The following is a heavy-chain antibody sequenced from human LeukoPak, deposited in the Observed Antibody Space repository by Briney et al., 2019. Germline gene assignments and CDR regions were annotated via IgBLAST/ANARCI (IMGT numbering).Heavy chain of an antibody. CDR3: ARGPSSGWFLSQFDY. D-gene: IGHD6-19*01. Sequence: ASVKVSCKASGYTFTGYYMHWVRQAPGQGLEWMGWINPNSGGTDYAQRFQGRVTMTRDTSSSTAYMELSRLRSDDTAVYYCARGPSSGWFLSQFDYWGQGTLVTVSS. CDR1: GYTFTGYY. CDR2: INPNSGGT. V-gene: IGHV1-2*02. J-gene: IGHJ4*02.